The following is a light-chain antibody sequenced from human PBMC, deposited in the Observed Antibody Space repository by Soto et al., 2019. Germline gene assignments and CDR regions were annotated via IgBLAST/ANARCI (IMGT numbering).Light chain of an antibody. V-gene: IGKV1-5*03. Sequence: DIQQTQSPSTLSASVGDTVTITCRPSQSMSNWLAWHQQKPGRAPKLLISQASSLEGGVPSRFSGSGSGTEFTLTISSLQRDDVATYYCQQYNSRRTFGQGTKVDIK. CDR1: QSMSNW. CDR3: QQYNSRRT. CDR2: QAS. J-gene: IGKJ1*01.